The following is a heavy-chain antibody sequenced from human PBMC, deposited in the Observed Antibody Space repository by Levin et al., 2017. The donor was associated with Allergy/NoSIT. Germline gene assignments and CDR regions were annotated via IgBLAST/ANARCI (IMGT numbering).Heavy chain of an antibody. J-gene: IGHJ5*02. CDR1: GFTFSSYW. Sequence: TGGSLRLSCAASGFTFSSYWMSWVRQAPGKGLEWVANIKQDGSEKYYVDSVKGRFTISRDNAKNSLYLQMNSLRAEDTAVYYCARAKDDFWRPNPNWFDPWGQGTLVTVSS. D-gene: IGHD3-3*01. CDR3: ARAKDDFWRPNPNWFDP. V-gene: IGHV3-7*01. CDR2: IKQDGSEK.